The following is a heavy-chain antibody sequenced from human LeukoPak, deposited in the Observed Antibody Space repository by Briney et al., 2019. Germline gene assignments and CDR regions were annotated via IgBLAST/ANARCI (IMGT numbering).Heavy chain of an antibody. CDR2: IYYSGCT. Sequence: SETLSLTCTVSGGSISSYYWSWIRQPPGKGLEWIGYIYYSGCTNYNPSLKSRVTISVDTSKNQFSLKLSSVTAADTAVYYCARVRALSYYDSSGDLYYFDYWGQGTLVTVSS. V-gene: IGHV4-59*01. CDR1: GGSISSYY. J-gene: IGHJ4*02. CDR3: ARVRALSYYDSSGDLYYFDY. D-gene: IGHD3-22*01.